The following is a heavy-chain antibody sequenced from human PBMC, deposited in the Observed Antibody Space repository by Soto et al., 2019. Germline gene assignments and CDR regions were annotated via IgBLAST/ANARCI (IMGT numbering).Heavy chain of an antibody. V-gene: IGHV1-69*12. CDR1: GGTFSSYA. CDR3: ARGLYYYDSSGYPFDY. J-gene: IGHJ4*02. CDR2: IIPIFGTA. Sequence: QVQLVQAGAEVKKPGSSVKVSCKASGGTFSSYAISWVRQAPGQGLEWMGGIIPIFGTANYAQKFQGRVTITADESTSTAYMELSSLRSEDTAVYYCARGLYYYDSSGYPFDYWGQGTLVTVSS. D-gene: IGHD3-22*01.